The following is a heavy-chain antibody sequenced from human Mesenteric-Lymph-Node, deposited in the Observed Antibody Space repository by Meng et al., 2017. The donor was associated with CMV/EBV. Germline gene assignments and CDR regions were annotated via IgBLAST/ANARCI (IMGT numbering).Heavy chain of an antibody. D-gene: IGHD6-13*01. Sequence: GSLRLSCAVYGGSFSGYYWSWIRQPPGKGLEWIGEINHSGSTNYNPSLKSRVTISVDTSKNQFSLKLSSVTAADTAVYYCARGQGSSSWRRWGQGTLVTVSS. CDR1: GGSFSGYY. CDR3: ARGQGSSSWRR. J-gene: IGHJ4*02. V-gene: IGHV4-34*01. CDR2: INHSGST.